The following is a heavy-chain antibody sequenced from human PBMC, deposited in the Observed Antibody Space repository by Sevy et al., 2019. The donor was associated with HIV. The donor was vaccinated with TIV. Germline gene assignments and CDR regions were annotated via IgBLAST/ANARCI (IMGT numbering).Heavy chain of an antibody. CDR2: INEDRSEK. D-gene: IGHD6-19*01. Sequence: GGSLRLSCAVSGFTFSNYWMSWVRQAPGKGLEWVANINEDRSEKYYVGSVKGQFTISRDNARNSLYLEMNNLRTEDTAVYYCASSVNSGWSGAFDIWGQGTMVTVSS. CDR1: GFTFSNYW. CDR3: ASSVNSGWSGAFDI. J-gene: IGHJ3*02. V-gene: IGHV3-7*01.